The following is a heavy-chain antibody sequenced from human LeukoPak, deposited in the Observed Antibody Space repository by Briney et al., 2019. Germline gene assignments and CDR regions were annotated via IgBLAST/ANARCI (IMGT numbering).Heavy chain of an antibody. CDR2: IYSGGST. V-gene: IGHV3-66*01. D-gene: IGHD3-22*01. CDR3: AKDGSTNYYDSSGYSDY. CDR1: GFTVSSNY. Sequence: GGSLRLSCAASGFTVSSNYMSWVRQAPGKELEWVSVIYSGGSTYYADSVKGRFTISRDNSKNTLYLQMNSLRAEDTAVYYCAKDGSTNYYDSSGYSDYWGRGTLVTVSS. J-gene: IGHJ4*02.